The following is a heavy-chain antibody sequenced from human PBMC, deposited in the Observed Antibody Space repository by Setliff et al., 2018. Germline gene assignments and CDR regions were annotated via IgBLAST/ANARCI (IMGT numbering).Heavy chain of an antibody. D-gene: IGHD6-19*01. CDR3: ARRRGGVAGTFDL. J-gene: IGHJ4*02. Sequence: ICRDNAKSSLYLQMNSLRAEDTAVYYCARRRGGVAGTFDLWGRGTLVTVSS. V-gene: IGHV3-48*03.